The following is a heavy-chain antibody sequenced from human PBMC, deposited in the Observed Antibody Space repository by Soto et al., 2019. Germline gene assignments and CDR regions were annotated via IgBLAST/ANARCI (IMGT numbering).Heavy chain of an antibody. CDR2: ISGSGAST. Sequence: PGGSLRLSCAASGFTFSSYAMSWVRQAPGKGLEWVSAISGSGASTYYADSVKGRFTISRDNSMNTLYLQMNSLGAADTAVYYCAKGATVTTPPWYVYYFDYWGQGTLVTVSS. D-gene: IGHD4-17*01. V-gene: IGHV3-23*01. J-gene: IGHJ4*02. CDR1: GFTFSSYA. CDR3: AKGATVTTPPWYVYYFDY.